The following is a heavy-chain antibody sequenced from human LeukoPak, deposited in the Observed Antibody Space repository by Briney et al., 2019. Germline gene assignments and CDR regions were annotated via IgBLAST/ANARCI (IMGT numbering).Heavy chain of an antibody. J-gene: IGHJ4*02. V-gene: IGHV5-51*01. CDR1: GYSFTSYW. CDR3: ATGMIRSGSYQTTGFDY. CDR2: IYPGDSDT. D-gene: IGHD1-26*01. Sequence: GESLKISCKGSGYSFTSYWIGWVRLMPGKGLEWMGIIYPGDSDTRYSPSFQGQVTISADKSISTAYLQWSSLKASDTAMYYCATGMIRSGSYQTTGFDYWGQGTLVTVSS.